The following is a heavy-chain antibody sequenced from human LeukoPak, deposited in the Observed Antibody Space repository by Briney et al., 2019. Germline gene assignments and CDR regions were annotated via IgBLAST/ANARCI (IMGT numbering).Heavy chain of an antibody. Sequence: ASVKVSCKASGYTFTSYDINWVRQATGQGLEWMGWMNPNSGNTGYAQKFQGRVTMTRNTSISTAYMELSNLRSEDTAVYYCARARSTYYDFWSGYYNNYYGMDVWGQGTTVTVSS. CDR1: GYTFTSYD. J-gene: IGHJ6*02. D-gene: IGHD3-3*01. CDR3: ARARSTYYDFWSGYYNNYYGMDV. CDR2: MNPNSGNT. V-gene: IGHV1-8*01.